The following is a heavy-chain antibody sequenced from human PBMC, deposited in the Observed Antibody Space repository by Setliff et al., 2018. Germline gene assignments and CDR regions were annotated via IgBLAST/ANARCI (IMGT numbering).Heavy chain of an antibody. CDR3: ARDLDYQYYYDSSGRDAFDI. Sequence: ASVKVSCKTSGFRFTNFGFSWVRQAPGQGLEWLGSISPYSGNTNYPQWLQDRVTMTIDTSASTAYMELRSLRSDDTAVYYCARDLDYQYYYDSSGRDAFDIWGQGTMVTVSS. J-gene: IGHJ3*02. V-gene: IGHV1-18*01. CDR1: GFRFTNFG. CDR2: ISPYSGNT. D-gene: IGHD3-22*01.